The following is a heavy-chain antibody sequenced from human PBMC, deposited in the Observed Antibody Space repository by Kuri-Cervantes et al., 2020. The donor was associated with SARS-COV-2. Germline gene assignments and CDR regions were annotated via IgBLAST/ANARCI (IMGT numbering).Heavy chain of an antibody. Sequence: SETLSLTCAVSGYSISSGYYWGWIRQPPGKGLEWIGSIYHSGSTYYNPSLKSLVTISVDTSKNQFSLKLSSVTAADTAVYYCARARRITIFGVVTHFDYWGQGNLVTGAS. CDR3: ARARRITIFGVVTHFDY. CDR1: GYSISSGYY. V-gene: IGHV4-38-2*01. CDR2: IYHSGST. D-gene: IGHD3-3*01. J-gene: IGHJ4*02.